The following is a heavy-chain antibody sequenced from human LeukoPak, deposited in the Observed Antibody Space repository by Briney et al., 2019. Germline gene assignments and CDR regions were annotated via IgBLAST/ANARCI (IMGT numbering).Heavy chain of an antibody. D-gene: IGHD3-10*01. Sequence: SETLSLTCAVYGGSFSGYYWSWIRQPPGKGLEWIGEINHSGSTNYNPSLKSRVTISVDTSKNQFSLKLSSVTAADTAVYYCAGRQFGEYLYYFDYWGQGTLVTVSS. CDR2: INHSGST. V-gene: IGHV4-34*01. CDR3: AGRQFGEYLYYFDY. CDR1: GGSFSGYY. J-gene: IGHJ4*02.